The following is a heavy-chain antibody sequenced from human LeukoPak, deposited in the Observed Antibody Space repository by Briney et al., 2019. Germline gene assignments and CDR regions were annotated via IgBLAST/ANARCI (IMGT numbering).Heavy chain of an antibody. V-gene: IGHV3-48*01. CDR1: GFTFSSYS. D-gene: IGHD3-9*01. CDR2: ISSDSSSI. J-gene: IGHJ4*02. Sequence: QPGGSLRLSCAASGFTFSSYSMNWVRQAPGKGLEWVSYISSDSSSIYYADSVKGRFTISRDNAKNSLYLQMSSLRAEDTAVYYCAGDILTGYSFDYWGQGTLVTVSS. CDR3: AGDILTGYSFDY.